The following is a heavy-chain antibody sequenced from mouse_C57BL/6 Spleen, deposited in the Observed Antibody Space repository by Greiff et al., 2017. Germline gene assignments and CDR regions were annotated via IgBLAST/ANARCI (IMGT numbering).Heavy chain of an antibody. J-gene: IGHJ4*01. Sequence: QVQLQQPGTELVKPGASVKLSCKASGYTFTSYWMHWVKQRPGQGLEWIGNINPSNGGTIYNEKFKSKATLTVDKSSSTAYMQLSSLTSEDSAVYYCARGTMVTTYYYAMDYWGQGTSVTVSS. CDR1: GYTFTSYW. CDR2: INPSNGGT. CDR3: ARGTMVTTYYYAMDY. V-gene: IGHV1-53*01. D-gene: IGHD2-2*01.